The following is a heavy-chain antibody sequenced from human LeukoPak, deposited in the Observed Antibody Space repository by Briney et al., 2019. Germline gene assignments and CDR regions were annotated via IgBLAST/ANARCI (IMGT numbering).Heavy chain of an antibody. J-gene: IGHJ4*02. CDR2: ITGSGDRT. CDR3: AKEHMAAAIYYFDC. CDR1: GFTFSSYA. Sequence: GSLRLSCAASGFTFSSYAMSWVRQAPGKGLEWVSSITGSGDRTFYADSVKGRFTISRDNSKNTLYLQMNSLRVDDTAVYHCAKEHMAAAIYYFDCWSQGTVVSVSS. V-gene: IGHV3-23*01. D-gene: IGHD6-13*01.